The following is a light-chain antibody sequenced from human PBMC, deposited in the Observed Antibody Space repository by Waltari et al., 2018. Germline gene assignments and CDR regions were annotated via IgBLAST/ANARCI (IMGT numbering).Light chain of an antibody. Sequence: EIVMTQSPVTLSLSPGERATLSCRASQTISTRLAWYQQNPGQPPRLLIYDGSTRATGIPARFTGSGSGTEFTLTVSSLQSEDFAVYFCQQYSNWPPWTFGQGTKVQIK. CDR3: QQYSNWPPWT. CDR2: DGS. CDR1: QTISTR. V-gene: IGKV3-15*01. J-gene: IGKJ1*01.